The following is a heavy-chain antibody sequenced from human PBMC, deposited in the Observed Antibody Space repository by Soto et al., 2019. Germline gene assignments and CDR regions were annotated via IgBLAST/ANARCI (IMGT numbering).Heavy chain of an antibody. D-gene: IGHD6-19*01. CDR3: ARDMALAALSHGMDV. Sequence: QVQLVQSGAEVKEPGSSVKVSCKASGGTFSFYGVNWVRQAPGQGLEWMGGISSVYGAAKYAQRFQGRLSITAERSTGTVYMDLSGLRSDDSAVYYCARDMALAALSHGMDVWGQGTLVTVSS. CDR2: ISSVYGAA. V-gene: IGHV1-69*06. J-gene: IGHJ6*02. CDR1: GGTFSFYG.